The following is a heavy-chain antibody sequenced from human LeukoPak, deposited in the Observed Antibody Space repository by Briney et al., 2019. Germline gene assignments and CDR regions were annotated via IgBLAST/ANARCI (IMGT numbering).Heavy chain of an antibody. Sequence: GGSLRLSCAASGFTFSSYSMNWVRQAPGKGLGWVALISYDGENKYYADSVKGRFTISRDISKNTLYLQMNSLRGEDTALYYCVRGLPFDYWGQGTLVTVPS. J-gene: IGHJ4*02. CDR3: VRGLPFDY. D-gene: IGHD2-21*02. CDR2: ISYDGENK. V-gene: IGHV3-30*03. CDR1: GFTFSSYS.